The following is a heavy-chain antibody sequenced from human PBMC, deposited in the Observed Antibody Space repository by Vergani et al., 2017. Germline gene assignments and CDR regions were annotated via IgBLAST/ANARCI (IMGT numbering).Heavy chain of an antibody. V-gene: IGHV3-23*01. CDR1: GFIFSSHA. CDR3: AKSPNFNNRPTDY. J-gene: IGHJ4*02. D-gene: IGHD1/OR15-1a*01. Sequence: EVQLLESGGGVVQPGGSLRLSCAASGFIFSSHAMTWVRQAPGKGLEWVSTISGSGASTYYADSVKGRFSISGANSKNTLLLQMNSLRAKDTAVYYCAKSPNFNNRPTDYWGQGTLVTVSS. CDR2: ISGSGAST.